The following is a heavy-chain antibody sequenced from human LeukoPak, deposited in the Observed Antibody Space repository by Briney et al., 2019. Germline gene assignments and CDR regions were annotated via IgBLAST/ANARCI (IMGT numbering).Heavy chain of an antibody. J-gene: IGHJ4*02. CDR1: GFIFTNYF. Sequence: GGSLRLSCAASGFIFTNYFMSWVRRAPGKGLEWVASIKHDGSEKYYVDSVRGRFTISRDNTMNSLYLQMSSLRAEDTAVYYCATDRGWRTSGYYLYYFEYWGQGTLVTYSS. CDR2: IKHDGSEK. V-gene: IGHV3-7*01. D-gene: IGHD3-3*01. CDR3: ATDRGWRTSGYYLYYFEY.